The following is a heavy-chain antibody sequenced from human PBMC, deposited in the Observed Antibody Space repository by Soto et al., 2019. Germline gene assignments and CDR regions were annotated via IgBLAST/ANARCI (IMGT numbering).Heavy chain of an antibody. Sequence: ASVKVSCKASGYIFTDYYMHWVRQAPGQELGWMGRINPNSGGTNYAQKFQGRVTMTRDTSTSTVYMELSSLRFEDTAVYYCARGLGDSFNPFLDYWGQGSLVTVSS. D-gene: IGHD2-21*01. J-gene: IGHJ4*02. CDR2: INPNSGGT. V-gene: IGHV1-2*06. CDR3: ARGLGDSFNPFLDY. CDR1: GYIFTDYY.